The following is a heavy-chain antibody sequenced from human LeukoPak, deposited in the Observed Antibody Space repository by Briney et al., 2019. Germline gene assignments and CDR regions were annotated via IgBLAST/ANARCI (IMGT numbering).Heavy chain of an antibody. Sequence: GGSLRLSCAASGFTFGSYAMSWVRQAPGKGLEWVSGISGSGGSTYYADTVRGRFTISRDNSKNTLYVQMNSLRAEDTAIYYCAKLYYDYVWGSYHYYFFDDWGQGTLVTVSS. D-gene: IGHD3-16*02. CDR1: GFTFGSYA. CDR3: AKLYYDYVWGSYHYYFFDD. J-gene: IGHJ4*02. CDR2: ISGSGGST. V-gene: IGHV3-23*01.